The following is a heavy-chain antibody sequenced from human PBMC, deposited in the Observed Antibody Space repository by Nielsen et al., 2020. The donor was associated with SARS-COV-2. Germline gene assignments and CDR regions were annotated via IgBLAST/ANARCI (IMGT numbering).Heavy chain of an antibody. D-gene: IGHD3-10*01. J-gene: IGHJ4*02. V-gene: IGHV4-39*01. CDR3: ARSGELGYYFDY. CDR2: IYYSRST. Sequence: WIRQPPGKGLEWIGSIYYSRSTYYNPSLKSRVTISVDTSKNQFSLKLSSVTAADTAVYYCARSGELGYYFDYWGQGTLVTVSS.